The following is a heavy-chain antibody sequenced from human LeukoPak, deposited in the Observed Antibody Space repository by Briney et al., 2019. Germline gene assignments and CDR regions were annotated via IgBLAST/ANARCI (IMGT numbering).Heavy chain of an antibody. J-gene: IGHJ4*02. CDR2: ISSNGGST. D-gene: IGHD6-13*01. V-gene: IGHV3-64D*06. CDR3: VKDRVSISSSGYFDY. CDR1: GFTFSSYA. Sequence: GGSLRLSCSASGFTFSSYAMHWVRQAPGKGLEYVSAISSNGGSTYYADSVKGRFTISRDNSKNALYLQMSSLRAEDTAVYYCVKDRVSISSSGYFDYWGQGTLVTVSS.